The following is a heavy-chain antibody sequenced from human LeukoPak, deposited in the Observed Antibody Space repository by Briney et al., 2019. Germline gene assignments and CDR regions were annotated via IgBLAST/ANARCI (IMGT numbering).Heavy chain of an antibody. CDR3: AAVEMATTYDAFDI. Sequence: GGSLRLSCAASGFTFSSYAMSWVRQAPGKGLEWVSAISGSGGSTYYADSVKGRFTISRDNAKNSLYLQMNSLRAEDTAVYYCAAVEMATTYDAFDIWGQGTMVTVSS. D-gene: IGHD5-24*01. J-gene: IGHJ3*02. CDR1: GFTFSSYA. V-gene: IGHV3-23*01. CDR2: ISGSGGST.